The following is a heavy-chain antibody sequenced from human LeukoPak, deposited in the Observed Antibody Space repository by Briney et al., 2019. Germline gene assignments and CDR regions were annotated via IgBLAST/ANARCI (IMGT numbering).Heavy chain of an antibody. D-gene: IGHD4-17*01. CDR2: ISSSSSYI. CDR3: ARDDYGDRHYDY. J-gene: IGHJ4*01. Sequence: GGSLRLSCAASGFTFSSYCMNWVRQAPGKGLEWVSSISSSSSYIYYADSVKGRFTISRDNAKNSLYLQMNSLRAEDTAVYYCARDDYGDRHYDYWGQGTLVTVSS. V-gene: IGHV3-21*01. CDR1: GFTFSSYC.